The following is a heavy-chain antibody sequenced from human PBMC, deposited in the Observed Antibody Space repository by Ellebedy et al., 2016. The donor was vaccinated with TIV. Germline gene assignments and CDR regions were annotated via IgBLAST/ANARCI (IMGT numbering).Heavy chain of an antibody. CDR1: GGSISSSSYY. J-gene: IGHJ4*02. V-gene: IGHV4-39*01. Sequence: MPSETLSLTCTAPGGSISSSSYYWGWIRQPPGKGLEWIGSFYYSGSTYYNPSLKSRVTISVDTSKNQFSLKLSSVTAADTAVYYCARQGIPVGANDYWGQGTLVTVSS. CDR2: FYYSGST. D-gene: IGHD1-26*01. CDR3: ARQGIPVGANDY.